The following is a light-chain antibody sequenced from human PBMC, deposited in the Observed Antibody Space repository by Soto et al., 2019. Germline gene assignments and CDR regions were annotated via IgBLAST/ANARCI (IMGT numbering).Light chain of an antibody. Sequence: QSVLAQPPSASGTPGQWVTISCSGSTSNVGSNLASWYQQLPGSAPKLLIYNDYERPSGVPDRFSGSKSGTSASLGISGLRSEDEADYFCAVWDDSLSGVVFGGGTKVTVL. CDR3: AVWDDSLSGVV. CDR2: NDY. V-gene: IGLV1-47*02. J-gene: IGLJ2*01. CDR1: TSNVGSNL.